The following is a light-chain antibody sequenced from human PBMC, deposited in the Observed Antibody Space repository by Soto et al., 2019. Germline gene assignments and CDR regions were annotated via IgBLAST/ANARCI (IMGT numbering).Light chain of an antibody. Sequence: VLTQPASVSGSPGQSITISFTGTSSDVGGYNYVSWYQQHPGKAPKLMIYEVSNRPSGVSNRFSGSKSGNTASLTISGLQAEDEADYYCSSYTSSSTLNVFGTGTKVTVL. V-gene: IGLV2-14*01. CDR3: SSYTSSSTLNV. J-gene: IGLJ1*01. CDR2: EVS. CDR1: SSDVGGYNY.